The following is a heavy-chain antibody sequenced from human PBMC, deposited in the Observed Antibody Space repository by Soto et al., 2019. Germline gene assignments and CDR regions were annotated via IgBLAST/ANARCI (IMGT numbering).Heavy chain of an antibody. CDR3: ARQYCSGGSCYPTSFGLGYYGMDV. CDR1: GFTVSSNY. J-gene: IGHJ6*02. V-gene: IGHV3-53*01. D-gene: IGHD2-15*01. CDR2: IYSGGST. Sequence: GGSLRLSCAASGFTVSSNYMSWVRQAPGKGLEWVSVIYSGGSTYYADSVKGRFTISRDNSKNTLYLQMNSLRAEDTAVYYCARQYCSGGSCYPTSFGLGYYGMDVWGQGTTVTVSS.